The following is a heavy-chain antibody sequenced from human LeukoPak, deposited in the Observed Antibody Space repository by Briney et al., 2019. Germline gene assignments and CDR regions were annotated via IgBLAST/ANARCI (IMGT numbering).Heavy chain of an antibody. Sequence: SETLSLTCIVSGGSISSISSNNYHWGWIRQPPGKGLEGIGSIYYSGSTYYNPSLKSRVTISVDTSKNQFSLKLSSVTAADTALYYCAREMGVVTAHGIDVWGQGTTVTVSS. V-gene: IGHV4-39*02. CDR1: GGSISSISSNNYH. D-gene: IGHD4-23*01. J-gene: IGHJ6*02. CDR2: IYYSGST. CDR3: AREMGVVTAHGIDV.